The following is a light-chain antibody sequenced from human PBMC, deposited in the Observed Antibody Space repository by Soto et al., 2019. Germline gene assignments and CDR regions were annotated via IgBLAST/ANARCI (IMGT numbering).Light chain of an antibody. CDR2: GAT. CDR1: QSISSY. J-gene: IGKJ1*01. V-gene: IGKV1-39*01. CDR3: QQSFSVRSWT. Sequence: DIQMTQSPSSLSASIGDRFTITCRASQSISSYLNWYQQKPGKAPMLLIYGATNLQSGVPSRFSGSGSRTDFTLTISSPQPEDFATYSCQQSFSVRSWTFGQGTKVDIK.